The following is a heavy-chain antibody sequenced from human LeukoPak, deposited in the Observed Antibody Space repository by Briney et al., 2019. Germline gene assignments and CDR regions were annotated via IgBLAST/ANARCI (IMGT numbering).Heavy chain of an antibody. CDR2: ISGSGGST. CDR3: AKEYYYDSSGYYPFDY. Sequence: GGSLRLSCAASGFTFSSYAMSWVRQAPGKGLEWVSDISGSGGSTYYADSVKGRFTISRDNSKNTLYLQMNSLRAEDTAVYYCAKEYYYDSSGYYPFDYWGQGTLVTVSS. D-gene: IGHD3-22*01. V-gene: IGHV3-23*01. CDR1: GFTFSSYA. J-gene: IGHJ4*02.